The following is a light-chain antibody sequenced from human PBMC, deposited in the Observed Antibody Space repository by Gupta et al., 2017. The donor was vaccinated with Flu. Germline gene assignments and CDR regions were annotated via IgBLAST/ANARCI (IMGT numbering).Light chain of an antibody. CDR1: QIVSTY. CDR2: DAS. V-gene: IGKV3D-15*01. Sequence: EKTAPPCCTARQIVSTYLAWYQQKPGQAPRLLIYDASSRATAVPARFSGSGSGTDFTLTISSLEPEDFAVYFCQQYDDWISFGGGTKVEIK. CDR3: QQYDDWIS. J-gene: IGKJ4*01.